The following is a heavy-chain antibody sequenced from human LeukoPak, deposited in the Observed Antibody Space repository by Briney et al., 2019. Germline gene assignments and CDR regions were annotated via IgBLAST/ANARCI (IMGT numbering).Heavy chain of an antibody. CDR1: GGSISSGGYY. J-gene: IGHJ4*02. CDR3: ARAQYYYDSSGYYPYYFDY. Sequence: SQTLSLTCTVSGGSISSGGYYWSWIRQHPGKGLEWIGYIYYSGSTYYNPSLKSRVTISVDTSKNQFSLKLSSVTAADTAVHYCARAQYYYDSSGYYPYYFDYWGQGTLVTVSS. CDR2: IYYSGST. V-gene: IGHV4-31*03. D-gene: IGHD3-22*01.